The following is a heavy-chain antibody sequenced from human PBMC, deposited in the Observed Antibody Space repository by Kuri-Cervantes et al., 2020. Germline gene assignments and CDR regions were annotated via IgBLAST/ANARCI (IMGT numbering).Heavy chain of an antibody. CDR1: GFTFSSYG. CDR3: AKDRWGISIGFFDY. D-gene: IGHD3-22*01. V-gene: IGHV3-23*01. J-gene: IGHJ4*02. CDR2: IRGSGDNT. Sequence: GESLKISCAASGFTFSSYGMHWVRQAPGKGLEWVSGIRGSGDNTNYADYVKGRFTISRDNSKNTLHLQMNSLRAEDTAVYYCAKDRWGISIGFFDYWGQGTPVTVSS.